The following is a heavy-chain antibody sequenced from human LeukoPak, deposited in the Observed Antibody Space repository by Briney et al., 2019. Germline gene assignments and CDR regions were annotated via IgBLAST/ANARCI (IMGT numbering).Heavy chain of an antibody. CDR1: GGSISSYY. D-gene: IGHD3-10*01. J-gene: IGHJ4*02. CDR3: ARVVYSGSWGYFDY. CDR2: IYTSGST. Sequence: SETLSLTCTVSGGSISSYYWSWIRRPAGKGLEWIGRIYTSGSTNYNPSLKSRVTMSVDTSKNQFSLKLSSVTAADTAVYYCARVVYSGSWGYFDYWGQGILVTVSS. V-gene: IGHV4-4*07.